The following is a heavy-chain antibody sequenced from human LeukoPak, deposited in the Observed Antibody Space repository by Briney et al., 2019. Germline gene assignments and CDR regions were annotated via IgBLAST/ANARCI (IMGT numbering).Heavy chain of an antibody. CDR1: GYTFTGYY. D-gene: IGHD2-15*01. J-gene: IGHJ4*02. V-gene: IGHV1-2*02. Sequence: ASVKVSCKASGYTFTGYYMHWVRQAPGQGLEWMGWINPNSGGTSYAQKFQGRVTMTRDTSISTAYMELSRLRSDDTAVYYCARGGYCSGGSCYSFDYWGQGTLVTVSS. CDR3: ARGGYCSGGSCYSFDY. CDR2: INPNSGGT.